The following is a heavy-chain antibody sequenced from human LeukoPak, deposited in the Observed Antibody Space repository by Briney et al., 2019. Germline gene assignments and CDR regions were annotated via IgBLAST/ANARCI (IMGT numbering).Heavy chain of an antibody. CDR1: GGSISSHY. CDR2: IYYSGST. CDR3: ARVSATRGVY. J-gene: IGHJ4*02. Sequence: SETLSLTCTVSGGSISSHYWSWIRQPPGKGLEWIGYIYYSGSTNYNPSLKSRVTISVDTSKNQFSLKLSSVTAADTAVYYCARVSATRGVYWGQGTLVAVSS. V-gene: IGHV4-59*11. D-gene: IGHD1-26*01.